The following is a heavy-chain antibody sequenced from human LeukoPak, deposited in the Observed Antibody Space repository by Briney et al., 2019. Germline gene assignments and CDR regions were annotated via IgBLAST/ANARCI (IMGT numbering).Heavy chain of an antibody. J-gene: IGHJ3*02. V-gene: IGHV3-13*01. CDR3: ARAVVTAGGDAFDI. CDR1: GFTFSSYD. D-gene: IGHD2-21*02. Sequence: PGGSLRLSCAASGFTFSSYDIHWVRQATGKGLEWVSGIGTAGEIYYPGSVKGRFTISRENAKNSLYLQMNSLRAGDTAVYYCARAVVTAGGDAFDIWGQGTMVTVSS. CDR2: IGTAGEI.